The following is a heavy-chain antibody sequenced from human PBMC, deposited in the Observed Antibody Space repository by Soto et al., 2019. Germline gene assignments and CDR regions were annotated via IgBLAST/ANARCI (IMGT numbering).Heavy chain of an antibody. CDR1: GFTFSTYA. V-gene: IGHV3-30-3*01. J-gene: IGHJ6*02. Sequence: GGSLRLSCAASGFTFSTYAMEWVRQAPGKGLDWVALISYDGNNKYYADSVRGRFTISRDNSKNTLYLQMNTLRPEGTALYFCARPVEPFYYYGMDVWGQGTTVTVSS. CDR3: ARPVEPFYYYGMDV. CDR2: ISYDGNNK.